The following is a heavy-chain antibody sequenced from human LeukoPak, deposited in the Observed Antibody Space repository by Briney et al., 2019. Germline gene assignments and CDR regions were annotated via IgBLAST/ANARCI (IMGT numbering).Heavy chain of an antibody. CDR2: IRYDGSNK. CDR3: AKDSKYYYGSGRGYFDY. D-gene: IGHD3-10*01. J-gene: IGHJ4*02. V-gene: IGHV3-30*02. Sequence: GGSLSLSCAAFGFTFSSYGMHWVRQAPGKGLEWVAFIRYDGSNKYYADSVKGRFTISRDNSKNTLYLQMNSLRAEDTAVYYCAKDSKYYYGSGRGYFDYWGQGTLVTVSS. CDR1: GFTFSSYG.